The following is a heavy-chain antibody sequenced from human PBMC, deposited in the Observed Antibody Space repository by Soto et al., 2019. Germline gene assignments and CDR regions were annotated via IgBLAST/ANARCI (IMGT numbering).Heavy chain of an antibody. CDR2: IRKNRSTK. V-gene: IGHV3-7*01. CDR1: GFTFSSSP. D-gene: IGHD5-12*01. CDR3: ARVDGYSGYEAFDI. J-gene: IGHJ3*02. Sequence: GGSLRLSCAASGFTFSSSPISWVRQAPGKGLEWVANIRKNRSTKYYVDSVKGRFTISRDNAKNSLYLQMNSLRAEDTAVYYCARVDGYSGYEAFDIWGQGTMVTVSS.